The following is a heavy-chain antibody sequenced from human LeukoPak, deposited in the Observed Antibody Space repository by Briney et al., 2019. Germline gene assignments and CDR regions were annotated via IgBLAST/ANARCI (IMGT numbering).Heavy chain of an antibody. CDR2: IQYSGST. V-gene: IGHV4-59*01. Sequence: SETLSLTCTVSGGSISTYYWTWIRQPPGKGLEWIGYIQYSGSTNYNPSLKSRVTISVDTSKNQFSLKLKSVTAADTAVYYCARGPPGGRFDPWGQGTLVTVSS. D-gene: IGHD3-10*01. J-gene: IGHJ5*02. CDR3: ARGPPGGRFDP. CDR1: GGSISTYY.